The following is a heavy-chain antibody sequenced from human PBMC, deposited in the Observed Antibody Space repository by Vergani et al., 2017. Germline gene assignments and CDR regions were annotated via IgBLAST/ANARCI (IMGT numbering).Heavy chain of an antibody. V-gene: IGHV1-69*01. D-gene: IGHD2-2*02. J-gene: IGHJ1*01. CDR1: GGSFGSYG. Sequence: QVQLVQSGAEVKRPGASVKVSCKSSGGSFGSYGITWVRQAPGQGLEWVGGIIPIFGTANYAQKFQGRVTITADESTSTAYMELSSLRSEDTAVYYCARQNVPAAILAYFQHWGQGTLVTVSS. CDR3: ARQNVPAAILAYFQH. CDR2: IIPIFGTA.